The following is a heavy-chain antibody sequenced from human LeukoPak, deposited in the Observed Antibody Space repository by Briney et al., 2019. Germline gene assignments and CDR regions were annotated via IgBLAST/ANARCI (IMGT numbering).Heavy chain of an antibody. CDR2: ISGSGGGT. V-gene: IGHV3-23*01. D-gene: IGHD3-22*01. J-gene: IGHJ4*02. CDR3: AREYYDSSGYYFDY. CDR1: GFTFSSYA. Sequence: GGSLRLSCAASGFTFSSYAMSWVRQAPGKGLEWVSVISGSGGGTYCADSVKGRLTISRDNSRNTLYLQMNSLRAEDTAVYYCAREYYDSSGYYFDYWGQGTLVTVSS.